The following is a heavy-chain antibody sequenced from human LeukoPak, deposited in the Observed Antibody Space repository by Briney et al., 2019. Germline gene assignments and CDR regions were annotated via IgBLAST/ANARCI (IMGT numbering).Heavy chain of an antibody. D-gene: IGHD6-13*01. CDR2: IYYSGST. V-gene: IGHV4-39*01. CDR1: GGSISSSSYY. J-gene: IGHJ4*02. CDR3: ARHGLDSSWYYYNTLHYYFDY. Sequence: SETLSLTCTVSGGSISSSSYYWGWIRQPPGKGLEWIGSIYYSGSTYYNPSLKSRVTISVDTSKNQFSLKLSSVTAADTAVYYCARHGLDSSWYYYNTLHYYFDYWGQGTQVTVSS.